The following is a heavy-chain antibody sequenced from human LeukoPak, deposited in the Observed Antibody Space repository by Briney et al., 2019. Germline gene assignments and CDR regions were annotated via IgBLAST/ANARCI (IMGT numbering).Heavy chain of an antibody. D-gene: IGHD2-2*01. Sequence: ASVTVSCKTSGYMVSDYYMHCVRQAPGQGLEWMGWLRGDTGDTDSPQKFKGRVTMTRDTATNTAYMQLSRLTYDDTAMYFCARVRDNACDYWGQGTLVTVSS. J-gene: IGHJ4*02. CDR1: GYMVSDYY. V-gene: IGHV1-2*02. CDR3: ARVRDNACDY. CDR2: LRGDTGDT.